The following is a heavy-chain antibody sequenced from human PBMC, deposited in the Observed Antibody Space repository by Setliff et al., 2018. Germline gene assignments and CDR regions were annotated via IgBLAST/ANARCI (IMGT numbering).Heavy chain of an antibody. J-gene: IGHJ3*02. Sequence: ASVKVSCKASGYTFTGYYMYWMRQAPGQGLEWMGRINPSSGATIYAQKFQGRVTMTSDTSISTAYMELGRLRSDDTAVYFCARDGGGDSDAFDIWGQGTMVTVSS. CDR2: INPSSGAT. CDR1: GYTFTGYY. D-gene: IGHD3-16*01. CDR3: ARDGGGDSDAFDI. V-gene: IGHV1-2*06.